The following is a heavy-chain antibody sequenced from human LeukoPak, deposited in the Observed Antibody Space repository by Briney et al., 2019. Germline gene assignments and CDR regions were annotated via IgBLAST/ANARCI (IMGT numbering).Heavy chain of an antibody. D-gene: IGHD2-2*01. V-gene: IGHV4-39*01. CDR2: IYYSGST. CDR3: ARQLGYCSSTSCYADKVDY. Sequence: KPSETLSLTCTVSGGSISSSSYYWGWIRQPPGKWLEWIGSIYYSGSTYYNPSLKSRVTISVDTSKNQFSLKLSSVTAADTAVYYCARQLGYCSSTSCYADKVDYWGQGTLVTVSS. CDR1: GGSISSSSYY. J-gene: IGHJ4*02.